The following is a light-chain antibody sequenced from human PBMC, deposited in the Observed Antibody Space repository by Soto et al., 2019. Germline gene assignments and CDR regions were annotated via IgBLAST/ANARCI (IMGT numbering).Light chain of an antibody. J-gene: IGKJ4*01. Sequence: DIQMTQSPSSLFASVGDSVTITCRASQTITTYLNWYRQKPGKAPKLLIYAASSLQSGVPSRFSGSGSETEFTLTISSLQPDDIATYYCQQYDNLPLTFGGGTKVDIK. CDR2: AAS. CDR1: QTITTY. CDR3: QQYDNLPLT. V-gene: IGKV1-33*01.